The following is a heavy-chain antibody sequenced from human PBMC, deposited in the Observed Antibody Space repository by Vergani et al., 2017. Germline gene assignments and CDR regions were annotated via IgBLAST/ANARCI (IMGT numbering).Heavy chain of an antibody. Sequence: QVQLQESGPGLVKPSQTLSLSCTVSGGSVRTSIGYYWTWIRQPAGKTLEWIGEIFSSGTTNYNPSFKNRVTMSVDTSKNQFSLKLNSVTAADTAVYFCARVMYRDEASTGYRLEGMDIWGQGTTVTISS. CDR3: ARVMYRDEASTGYRLEGMDI. D-gene: IGHD3-9*01. V-gene: IGHV4-61*02. CDR2: IFSSGTT. J-gene: IGHJ6*02. CDR1: GGSVRTSIGYY.